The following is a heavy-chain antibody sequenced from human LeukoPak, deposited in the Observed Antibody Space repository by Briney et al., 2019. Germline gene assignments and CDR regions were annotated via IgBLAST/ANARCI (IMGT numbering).Heavy chain of an antibody. V-gene: IGHV3-64*04. D-gene: IGHD5-12*01. CDR2: IGTNGGST. Sequence: GGSLRLSCSASGFAFSWYAMHWVRQAPGKGLEYISTIGTNGGSTYYADSVKGRFTISRDNSKNTLYLQMNSLRAEDTALYYCAKSWQYNWFDSWGQGTLVTVSS. J-gene: IGHJ5*01. CDR1: GFAFSWYA. CDR3: AKSWQYNWFDS.